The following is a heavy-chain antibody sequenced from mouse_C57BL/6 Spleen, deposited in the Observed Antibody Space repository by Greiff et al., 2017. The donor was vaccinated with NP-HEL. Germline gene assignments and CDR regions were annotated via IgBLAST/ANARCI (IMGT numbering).Heavy chain of an antibody. D-gene: IGHD2-4*01. CDR2: ISDGGSYT. J-gene: IGHJ3*01. Sequence: EVKVVESGGGLVKPGGSLKLSCAASGFTFSSYAMSWVRQTPEKRLEWVATISDGGSYTYYPDNVKGRFTISRDNAKNNLYLQMSHLKSEDTAMYYCARDGDYDYDRGFAYWGQGTLVTVSA. V-gene: IGHV5-4*01. CDR1: GFTFSSYA. CDR3: ARDGDYDYDRGFAY.